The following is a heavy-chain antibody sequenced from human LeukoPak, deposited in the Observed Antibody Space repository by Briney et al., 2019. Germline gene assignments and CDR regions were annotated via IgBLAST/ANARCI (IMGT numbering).Heavy chain of an antibody. J-gene: IGHJ4*02. D-gene: IGHD1-26*01. V-gene: IGHV4-39*01. Sequence: SETLSLTCTVSGGSISSSSYYWGWIRQPPGKGLEWIGSIYYSGSTYYNPSLKSRVTISVDTSKNQFSLKLSSVTAADTAVYYCARRVGATGRFDYWGQGTLVTVSS. CDR3: ARRVGATGRFDY. CDR1: GGSISSSSYY. CDR2: IYYSGST.